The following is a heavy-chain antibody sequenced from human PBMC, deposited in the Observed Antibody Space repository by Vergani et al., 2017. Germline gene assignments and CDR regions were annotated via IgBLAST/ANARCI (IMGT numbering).Heavy chain of an antibody. J-gene: IGHJ4*02. V-gene: IGHV4-34*02. CDR3: ARAGDCSGGSCFDY. D-gene: IGHD2-15*01. Sequence: QVQLQQWGAGVVKPSGTLSLTCAVFGESFSSFYWSWIRQPPGKGLEWIGEINNDGHTNYNPSLESRVTVSRDTAKNQFSLNLMSVTAADTAMYYCARAGDCSGGSCFDYWGQGTLVTVSS. CDR1: GESFSSFY. CDR2: INNDGHT.